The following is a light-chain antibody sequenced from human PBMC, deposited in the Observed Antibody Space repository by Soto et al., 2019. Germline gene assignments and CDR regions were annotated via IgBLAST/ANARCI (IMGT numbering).Light chain of an antibody. V-gene: IGKV3-15*01. CDR1: QSVSSN. CDR3: QQYNNWPFT. J-gene: IGKJ4*01. Sequence: EIVMTQSPATLSLSPGERATLSCRASQSVSSNFAWYQQKPGQVPWLLISGASTRATGIPARFSGSGSGTEFTLTISSLQYEDFAVYYCQQYNNWPFTCGGGTKVEIK. CDR2: GAS.